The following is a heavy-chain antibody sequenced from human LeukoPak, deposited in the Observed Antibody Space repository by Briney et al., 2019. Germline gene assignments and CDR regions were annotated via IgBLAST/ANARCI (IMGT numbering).Heavy chain of an antibody. CDR2: VNMKGDSM. D-gene: IGHD3-16*01. J-gene: IGHJ4*02. CDR1: GFSFSNYA. CDR3: ARGDEYVWESYYFDN. Sequence: GGSPRLSCAASGFSFSNYAMHWVRQAPGQGLEYVSAVNMKGDSMYYADFVKGRFTISRDNSKNTLYLQLGSLRTEDTAVYYCARGDEYVWESYYFDNWGQGTLVTVSS. V-gene: IGHV3-64*02.